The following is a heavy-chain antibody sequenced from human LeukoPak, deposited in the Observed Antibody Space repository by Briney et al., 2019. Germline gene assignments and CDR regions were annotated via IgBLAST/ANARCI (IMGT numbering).Heavy chain of an antibody. D-gene: IGHD6-19*01. CDR1: GFTFSSYW. CDR2: IKQDGSEK. J-gene: IGHJ4*02. Sequence: PGGSLRLSCAASGFTFSSYWMSWVRQAPGKGLEWVANIKQDGSEKYYVDSVKGRFTISRDNAKNSLYLQMNSLRAEDTAVYYCARDLAVAGTQYGYWGQGTLVTVSS. CDR3: ARDLAVAGTQYGY. V-gene: IGHV3-7*01.